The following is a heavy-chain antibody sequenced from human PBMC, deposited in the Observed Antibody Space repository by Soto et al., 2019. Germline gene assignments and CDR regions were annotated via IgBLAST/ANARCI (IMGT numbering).Heavy chain of an antibody. CDR1: GGIFSSYA. D-gene: IGHD6-6*01. J-gene: IGHJ2*01. CDR3: AREYSSSSQYLYFDV. Sequence: QVQLVQSGAEVKKPGSSVKVSCKVSGGIFSSYAIGWVRQAPGQGLEWMAGIIPITGTTNRAQKFQGRVTVTADESTTTVYMELCSLTAEDTAVYYCAREYSSSSQYLYFDVWGRGTLVTVSS. CDR2: IIPITGTT. V-gene: IGHV1-69*01.